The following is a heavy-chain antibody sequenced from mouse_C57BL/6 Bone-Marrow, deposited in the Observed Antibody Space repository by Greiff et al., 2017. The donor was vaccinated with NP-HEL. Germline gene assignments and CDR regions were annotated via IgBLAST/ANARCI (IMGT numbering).Heavy chain of an antibody. D-gene: IGHD1-1*01. V-gene: IGHV1-78*01. CDR3: VYGSSYNYFDY. CDR2: IYPRDGST. Sequence: VQRVESDAELVKPGASVKISCKVSGYTFTDHTIHWMKQRPEQGLEWIGYIYPRDGSTKYNEKFKGKATLTADKSSSTAYMQLNSLTSEDSAVYFCVYGSSYNYFDYWGQGTTLTVSS. J-gene: IGHJ2*01. CDR1: GYTFTDHT.